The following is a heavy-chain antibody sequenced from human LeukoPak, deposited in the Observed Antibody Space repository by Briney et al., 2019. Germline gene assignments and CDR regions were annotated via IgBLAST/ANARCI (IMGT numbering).Heavy chain of an antibody. V-gene: IGHV3-53*01. D-gene: IGHD1-26*01. J-gene: IGHJ3*02. CDR1: GFTVSSNY. CDR3: ARDSGYSGSYWRAFDI. Sequence: SGGSLRLSCAASGFTVSSNYMSWVRQAPGKGLEWVSVIYSGGSTYYADSVKGRFTISRDNSKNTLYLQMNSLRAEDTAVYYCARDSGYSGSYWRAFDIWGQGTMVTVSS. CDR2: IYSGGST.